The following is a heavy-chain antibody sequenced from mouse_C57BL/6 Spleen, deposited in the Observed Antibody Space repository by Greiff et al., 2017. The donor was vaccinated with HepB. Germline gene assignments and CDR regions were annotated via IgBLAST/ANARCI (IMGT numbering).Heavy chain of an antibody. J-gene: IGHJ2*01. D-gene: IGHD2-1*01. Sequence: EVKLMESGGGLVQPGGSLKLSCAASGFTFSDYYMYWVRQTPEKSLEWVAYISNGGGSTYYPDTVKGRFTISRDNAKNTLYLQMSRLKSEDAAMYYCARQRGSYGTFDYWGQGTTLTVSS. CDR2: ISNGGGST. CDR1: GFTFSDYY. V-gene: IGHV5-12*01. CDR3: ARQRGSYGTFDY.